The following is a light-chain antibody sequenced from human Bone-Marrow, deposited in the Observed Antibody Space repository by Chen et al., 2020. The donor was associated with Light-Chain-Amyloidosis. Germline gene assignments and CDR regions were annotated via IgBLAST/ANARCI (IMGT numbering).Light chain of an antibody. J-gene: IGLJ1*01. CDR2: EVT. Sequence: QSALTHPASVFGSPGQSTTISCPGTSSDVGGDNLVSWYQQHPDKAPKLMIYEVTNRPSWVPDRFSGSKSDNTASLTISGLQTEDEADYFCSSYTITNTLVFGSGTRVTVL. CDR3: SSYTITNTLV. CDR1: SSDVGGDNL. V-gene: IGLV2-14*01.